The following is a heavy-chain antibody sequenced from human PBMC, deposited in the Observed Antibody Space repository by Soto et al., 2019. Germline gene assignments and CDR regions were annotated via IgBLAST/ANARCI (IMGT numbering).Heavy chain of an antibody. V-gene: IGHV4-30-2*01. D-gene: IGHD4-17*01. Sequence: KPSETLSLTCAVSGGSISSGGYSWSWIRQPPGKGLEWIGYIYHSGSTYYNPSLKSRVTISVDRSKNQFSLKLSSVTAADTAVYYCASTDYGDSHVEYFQHWGQGTLVTVSS. J-gene: IGHJ1*01. CDR3: ASTDYGDSHVEYFQH. CDR1: GGSISSGGYS. CDR2: IYHSGST.